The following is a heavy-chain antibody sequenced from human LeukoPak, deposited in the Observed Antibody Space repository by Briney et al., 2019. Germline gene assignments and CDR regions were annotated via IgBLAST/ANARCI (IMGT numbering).Heavy chain of an antibody. CDR3: ATGAAYRGVINPMNWFDP. Sequence: ASVKVSCKVSGYTLTELSMHWVRQAPGKGLEWMGGLDPEDGETIYAQKFQGRVTMTEDTSTDTAYMELSSLRSEDTAVYYCATGAAYRGVINPMNWFDPWGQGTLVTVSS. V-gene: IGHV1-24*01. D-gene: IGHD3-10*01. J-gene: IGHJ5*02. CDR1: GYTLTELS. CDR2: LDPEDGET.